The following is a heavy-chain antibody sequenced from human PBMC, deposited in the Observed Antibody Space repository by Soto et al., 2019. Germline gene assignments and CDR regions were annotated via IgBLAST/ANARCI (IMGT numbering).Heavy chain of an antibody. J-gene: IGHJ6*02. V-gene: IGHV4-34*01. CDR1: GGSFSGYY. D-gene: IGHD3-9*01. CDR3: ARGAYYDILPGYYRHYYYYYYGMDV. CDR2: INHSGST. Sequence: RSETLSLTCAVYGGSFSGYYWSWIRQPPGKGLEWIGEINHSGSTNYNPSLKSRVTISVDTSKNQFSLKLSSVTAADTAVYYCARGAYYDILPGYYRHYYYYYYGMDVWGQGTTVTVSS.